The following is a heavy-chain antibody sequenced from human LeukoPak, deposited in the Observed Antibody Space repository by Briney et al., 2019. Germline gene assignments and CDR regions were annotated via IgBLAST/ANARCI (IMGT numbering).Heavy chain of an antibody. V-gene: IGHV3-21*01. D-gene: IGHD6-19*01. Sequence: KPGGSLRLSCAASGFTFSSYSMNWVRQAPGKGLEWVSSISSSSYIYYADSVKGRFTISRDNAKNSLYLQMNSLRAEDTAVYYCASVSSVAEAFDYWGQGTLVTVSS. CDR3: ASVSSVAEAFDY. J-gene: IGHJ4*02. CDR1: GFTFSSYS. CDR2: ISSSSYI.